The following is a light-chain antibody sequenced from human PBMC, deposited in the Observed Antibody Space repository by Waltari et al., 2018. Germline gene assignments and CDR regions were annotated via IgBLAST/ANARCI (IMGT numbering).Light chain of an antibody. Sequence: DIQMTQSTYTPSASVRDRVTITCLASNSISSWLAWYQQKPGKAPNLLIYKASSLESGGPSRFSGSGSGTEFTLTISSLQPDDFATYYCQQYNSYSYTFGQGTKLESK. CDR1: NSISSW. CDR3: QQYNSYSYT. J-gene: IGKJ2*01. V-gene: IGKV1-5*03. CDR2: KAS.